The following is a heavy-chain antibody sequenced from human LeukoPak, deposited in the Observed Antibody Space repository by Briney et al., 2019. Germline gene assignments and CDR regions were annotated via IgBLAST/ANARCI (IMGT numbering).Heavy chain of an antibody. J-gene: IGHJ4*02. D-gene: IGHD1-26*01. Sequence: PGGSLRLSCTASGFTFGDYAMSWVRQAPGKGLDWIGFIRSKTSGGTTEYAASVKGRFTILRDDSKSIAYLQINSLKTEDTAVYYCTRGDGSGSYWGQGTLVNVSS. CDR2: IRSKTSGGTT. CDR1: GFTFGDYA. CDR3: TRGDGSGSY. V-gene: IGHV3-49*04.